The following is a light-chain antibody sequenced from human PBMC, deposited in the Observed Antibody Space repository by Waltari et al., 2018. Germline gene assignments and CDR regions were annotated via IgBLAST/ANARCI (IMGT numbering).Light chain of an antibody. V-gene: IGKV1-39*01. CDR3: QQSYSTPLT. CDR1: QSISSY. J-gene: IGKJ4*02. CDR2: AAS. Sequence: DIQMTQSPSSLSASVGDRVTITFRASQSISSYLNWYQHKPGKAPKLLIYAASSLQSGVPSRFSSSAAATDFTITSSSLQPEDFASYYCQQSYSTPLTFGGGTKVEIK.